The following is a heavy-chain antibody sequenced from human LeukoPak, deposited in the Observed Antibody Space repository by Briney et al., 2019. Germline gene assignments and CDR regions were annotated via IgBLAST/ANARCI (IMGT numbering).Heavy chain of an antibody. D-gene: IGHD3-22*01. J-gene: IGHJ4*02. CDR3: ARVSRLYYDTSGRIFDY. Sequence: ASVKVSCKASGYSFTSHYMHWVRQAPGQGLEWMGWISPHSGGTNYAQKFQGRVTMTLDTSISTVYMELSRLRSDDTAVYYCARVSRLYYDTSGRIFDYWGQGTLVTVSS. CDR2: ISPHSGGT. CDR1: GYSFTSHY. V-gene: IGHV1-2*02.